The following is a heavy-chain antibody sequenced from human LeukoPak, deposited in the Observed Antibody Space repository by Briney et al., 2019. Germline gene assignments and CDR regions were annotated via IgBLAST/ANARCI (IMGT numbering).Heavy chain of an antibody. D-gene: IGHD2-21*02. CDR2: IYYSGST. CDR3: ARQHIVVVTDSYYFDY. V-gene: IGHV4-59*08. Sequence: KPSETLSLTCTVSGGSISSYYWSWIRQPPGKGLEWIGYIYYSGSTNYNPSLKSRVTISVDTSKNQFSLKLSSVTAADTAVYYCARQHIVVVTDSYYFDYWGQGTLVTVSS. CDR1: GGSISSYY. J-gene: IGHJ4*02.